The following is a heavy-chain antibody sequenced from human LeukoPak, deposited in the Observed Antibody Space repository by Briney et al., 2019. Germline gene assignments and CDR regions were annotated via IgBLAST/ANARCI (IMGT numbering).Heavy chain of an antibody. CDR2: ISAYNGNT. J-gene: IGHJ5*02. V-gene: IGHV1-18*01. Sequence: GASVKVSCKASGHTFTSYGISWVRQAPGQGLEWMGWISAYNGNTNYAQKLQGRVTMTTDTSTSTAYMELRSLRSDDTAVYYCASTDYYGSGSYFRNWFDPWGQGTLVTVSS. CDR1: GHTFTSYG. CDR3: ASTDYYGSGSYFRNWFDP. D-gene: IGHD3-10*01.